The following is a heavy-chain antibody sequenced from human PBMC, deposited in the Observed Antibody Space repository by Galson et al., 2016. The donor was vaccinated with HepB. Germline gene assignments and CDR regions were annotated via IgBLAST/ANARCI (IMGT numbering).Heavy chain of an antibody. CDR1: GYSISNGYC. CDR2: ICHSGST. J-gene: IGHJ3*02. Sequence: SETLSLTCAVSGYSISNGYCWGWIRQPPGKGLEWIGNICHSGSTYFNPSLNSRVTISVDTSKNQFSLKLTSVTPADTAVYYCARDPTRPWANDASDIWGQGTMVAVSS. CDR3: ARDPTRPWANDASDI. V-gene: IGHV4-38-2*02. D-gene: IGHD1-1*01.